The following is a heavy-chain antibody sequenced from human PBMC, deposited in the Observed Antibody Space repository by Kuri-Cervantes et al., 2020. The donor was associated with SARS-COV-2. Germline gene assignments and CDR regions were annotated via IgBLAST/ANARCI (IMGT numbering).Heavy chain of an antibody. D-gene: IGHD3-10*01. CDR3: AREYYYGSGRYYGAFDH. Sequence: ASVKVSCKASGYIFTSRNMHWLRQAPGQGVEWMGMLNPSGGSRINTQKFQGRLTMTRDTHTSTVYMELSSLRSDDTAIYYCAREYYYGSGRYYGAFDHWGQGTPVTVSS. CDR1: GYIFTSRN. V-gene: IGHV1-46*01. J-gene: IGHJ4*02. CDR2: LNPSGGSR.